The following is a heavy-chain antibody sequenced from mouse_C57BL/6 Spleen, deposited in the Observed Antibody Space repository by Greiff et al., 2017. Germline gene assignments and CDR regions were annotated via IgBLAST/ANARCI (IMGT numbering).Heavy chain of an antibody. CDR2: IWSDGST. CDR3: ARQEGYDYGFAY. J-gene: IGHJ3*01. D-gene: IGHD2-4*01. CDR1: GFSFTSSG. V-gene: IGHV2-6-1*01. Sequence: VKLMESGPGLVAPSQSLSITCTVSGFSFTSSGVHWVRQPPGKGLEWLVVIWSDGSTTYNSALKSRLSISKNNSKSQVFLKMNSLQTDDTAMYYCARQEGYDYGFAYWGQGTLVTVSA.